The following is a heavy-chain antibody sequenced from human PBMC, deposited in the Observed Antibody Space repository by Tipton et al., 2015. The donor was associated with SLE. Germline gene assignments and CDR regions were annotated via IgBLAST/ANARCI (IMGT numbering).Heavy chain of an antibody. V-gene: IGHV4-34*01. Sequence: SLTCAVYGGSFSGYYWSWIRQPPGKGLEWIGEINHSGSTNYNPSLKSRVTISINTSKNQFSLNLSSVTAADTAVYFCARGVRYSSGQSAFDIWGQGTMVSVSS. CDR3: ARGVRYSSGQSAFDI. CDR2: INHSGST. J-gene: IGHJ3*02. CDR1: GGSFSGYY. D-gene: IGHD6-25*01.